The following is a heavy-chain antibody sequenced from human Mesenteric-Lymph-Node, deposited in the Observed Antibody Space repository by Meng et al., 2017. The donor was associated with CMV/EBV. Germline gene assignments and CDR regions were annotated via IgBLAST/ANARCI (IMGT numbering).Heavy chain of an antibody. D-gene: IGHD3-10*01. CDR3: ARDPVVRGVIRVFGFDP. Sequence: GSFSRSFWWRWVRPPPGTGLEWIGGISHSGSTNYNPALKSRVTISVDKSKNQFSLKLSSVTAADTAVYYCARDPVVRGVIRVFGFDPWGQGTLVTVSS. V-gene: IGHV4-4*02. CDR1: GSFSRSFW. J-gene: IGHJ5*02. CDR2: ISHSGST.